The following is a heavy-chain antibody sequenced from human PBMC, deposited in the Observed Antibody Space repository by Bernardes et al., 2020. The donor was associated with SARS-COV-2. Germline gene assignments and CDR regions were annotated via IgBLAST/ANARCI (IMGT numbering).Heavy chain of an antibody. CDR2: IYPNTGYT. V-gene: IGHV1-2*02. J-gene: IGHJ3*01. Sequence: ASVKVSCKASGYSFTMYHIHWVRQAPGQRLEWMGWIYPNTGYTEYAQKFRGRVTMTRDTPSTTAYMVLSGLRIDDTAVYYCVSVTWSRRDDFDVWGPGTLVTVSS. CDR1: GYSFTMYH. D-gene: IGHD3-3*01. CDR3: VSVTWSRRDDFDV.